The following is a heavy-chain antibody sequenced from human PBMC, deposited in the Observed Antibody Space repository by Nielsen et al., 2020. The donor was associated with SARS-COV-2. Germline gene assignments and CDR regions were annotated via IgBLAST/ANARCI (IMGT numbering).Heavy chain of an antibody. J-gene: IGHJ6*02. Sequence: WVGQAPGQRLEWMGWINAGNGNTKYLQKFQGRVTITRDTSASTAYMELSSLSSEDTAVYYCARAPRSSGYYYYGMDVWGQGTTVTVSS. V-gene: IGHV1-3*01. CDR2: INAGNGNT. CDR3: ARAPRSSGYYYYGMDV. D-gene: IGHD3-22*01.